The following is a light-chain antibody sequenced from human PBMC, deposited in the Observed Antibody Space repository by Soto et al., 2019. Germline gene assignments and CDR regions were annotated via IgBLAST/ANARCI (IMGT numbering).Light chain of an antibody. CDR3: MQGTHRPIT. CDR2: KVF. Sequence: DGAMTPSPLSLAATPGQPASISCRSSQSLVYSDGNTYLDWFHQRPGQSPRRLIYKVFNRDSGVPDRFSGSGSGTDFTLKISRVEAEDVGIYYCMQGTHRPITFGGGTKVDIK. V-gene: IGKV2-30*01. J-gene: IGKJ4*01. CDR1: QSLVYSDGNTY.